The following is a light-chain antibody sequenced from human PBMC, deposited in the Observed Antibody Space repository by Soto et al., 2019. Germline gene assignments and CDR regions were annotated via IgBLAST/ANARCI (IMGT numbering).Light chain of an antibody. J-gene: IGKJ4*01. V-gene: IGKV2-30*01. CDR2: KVS. CDR3: MQGTPCPPT. CDR1: QSLVYRDGNTY. Sequence: DVVMTQSPLSLPVTLGQPASISCRSSQSLVYRDGNTYLNWFQQRPGQSPRRLIYKVSNRDSGVPDRFSGSGSGTDFTLQISRVEAEDVGVYYCMQGTPCPPTLGGGTNVDIK.